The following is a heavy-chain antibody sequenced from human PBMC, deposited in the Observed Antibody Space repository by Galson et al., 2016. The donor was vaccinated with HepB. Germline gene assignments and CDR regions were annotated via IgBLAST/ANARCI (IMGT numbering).Heavy chain of an antibody. D-gene: IGHD6-13*01. Sequence: ETLSLTCPVSGASISNYYWSWIRQPPGKGLEWNGYIHYSGSTNYNPSLKSRVTISVDTSKNQFSLKLSSVTAADTAVYYCAREPGYSSSGYYGMDVWGQGTTVTVSS. V-gene: IGHV4-59*01. CDR1: GASISNYY. CDR3: AREPGYSSSGYYGMDV. J-gene: IGHJ6*02. CDR2: IHYSGST.